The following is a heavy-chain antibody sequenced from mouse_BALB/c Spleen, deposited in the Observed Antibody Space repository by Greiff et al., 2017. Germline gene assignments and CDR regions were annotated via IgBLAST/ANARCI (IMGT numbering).Heavy chain of an antibody. V-gene: IGHV5-4*02. CDR2: ISDGGSYT. J-gene: IGHJ4*01. D-gene: IGHD1-1*01. Sequence: EVKLMESGGGLVQPGGSLKLSCAASGFTFSSYGMYWVRQTPEKRLEWVATISDGGSYTYYPDSVKGRFTISRDNAKNNLYLQMSSLKSEDTAMYYCARSPITTVVPYYAMDYWGQGTSVTVSS. CDR1: GFTFSSYG. CDR3: ARSPITTVVPYYAMDY.